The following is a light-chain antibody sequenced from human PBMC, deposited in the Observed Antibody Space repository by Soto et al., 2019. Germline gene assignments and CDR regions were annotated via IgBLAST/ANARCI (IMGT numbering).Light chain of an antibody. J-gene: IGKJ1*01. CDR1: QSVSSY. CDR2: DAS. CDR3: QQRSNWPPWT. Sequence: EIVLTQSPATLSLSPGEGATLSCRASQSVSSYLAWYQQKPGQAPRLLIYDASNRATGIPARFSGSGSGTDFTLNISSLEPEDFAVYYCQQRSNWPPWTLGQGTKVDIK. V-gene: IGKV3-11*01.